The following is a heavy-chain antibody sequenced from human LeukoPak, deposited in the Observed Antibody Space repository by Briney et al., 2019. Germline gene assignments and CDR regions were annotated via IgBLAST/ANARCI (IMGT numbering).Heavy chain of an antibody. Sequence: GASVKVSCKASGYTFIDYYIHWMRQAPGQGLEWMGIINPRGGSTSYAQKFQGRVTMTRDTSTSTVYMELSSLRSEDTTVYYCARRATSSGYYGYYFDYWGQGTLVTV. D-gene: IGHD6-19*01. V-gene: IGHV1-46*01. CDR3: ARRATSSGYYGYYFDY. CDR2: INPRGGST. CDR1: GYTFIDYY. J-gene: IGHJ4*02.